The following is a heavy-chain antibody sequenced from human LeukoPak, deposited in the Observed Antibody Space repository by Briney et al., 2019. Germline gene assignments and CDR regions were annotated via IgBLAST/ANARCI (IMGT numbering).Heavy chain of an antibody. CDR1: GYSFTSYW. CDR3: ARHYYYDSSGQDAFDI. J-gene: IGHJ3*02. V-gene: IGHV5-51*01. D-gene: IGHD3-22*01. CDR2: IYPGDSDT. Sequence: GESQKISCKGSGYSFTSYWIGWVRQMPGKGLEWMGIIYPGDSDTRYSPSFQGQVTISADKSISTAYLQWSSLKASDTAMYYCARHYYYDSSGQDAFDIWGQGTMVTVSS.